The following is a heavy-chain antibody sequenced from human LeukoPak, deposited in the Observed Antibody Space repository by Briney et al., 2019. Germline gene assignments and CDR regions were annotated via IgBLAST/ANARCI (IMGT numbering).Heavy chain of an antibody. CDR3: ATDFRWGYCSSTSCSPPGY. CDR2: FDPEDGET. CDR1: GYTLTELS. D-gene: IGHD2-2*01. V-gene: IGHV1-24*01. Sequence: ASVKASCKVSGYTLTELSMHWVRQAPGKGLEWMGGFDPEDGETIYAQKFQGRVTMTEGTSTDTAYMELSSLRSEDTAVYYCATDFRWGYCSSTSCSPPGYWGQGTLVTVSS. J-gene: IGHJ4*02.